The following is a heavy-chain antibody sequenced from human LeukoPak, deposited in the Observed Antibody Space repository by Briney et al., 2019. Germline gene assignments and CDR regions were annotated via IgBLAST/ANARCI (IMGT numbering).Heavy chain of an antibody. J-gene: IGHJ4*02. CDR2: ISSSSSYI. Sequence: GGSLRLSCAASGFTFSSCSMNWVRQAPGKGLEWVSSISSSSSYIYYADSVKGRFTISRDNAKNSLYLQMNSLRAEDTAVYYCAREPSPTGSDYWGQGTLVTVSS. D-gene: IGHD1-26*01. CDR3: AREPSPTGSDY. V-gene: IGHV3-21*01. CDR1: GFTFSSCS.